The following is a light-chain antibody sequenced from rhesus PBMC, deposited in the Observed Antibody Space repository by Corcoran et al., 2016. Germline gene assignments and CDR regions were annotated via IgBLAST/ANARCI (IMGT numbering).Light chain of an antibody. J-gene: IGLJ1*01. V-gene: IGLV2-23*01. CDR2: EVS. Sequence: AALTQPPSVSGSPGQSVTISCTGTSNDVGGYDYVSWYQQHPGTAPKLMIYEVSKRPSGVSDRFSGSKSGNTASLTISGLQAEDEADYYCSSYAGNNTFIFGAGTRLTVL. CDR3: SSYAGNNTFI. CDR1: SNDVGGYDY.